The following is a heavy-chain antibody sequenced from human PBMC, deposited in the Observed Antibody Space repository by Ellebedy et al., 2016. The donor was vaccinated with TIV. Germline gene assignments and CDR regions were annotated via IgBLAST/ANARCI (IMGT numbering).Heavy chain of an antibody. D-gene: IGHD5-12*01. CDR2: ISGSGGST. J-gene: IGHJ4*02. Sequence: PGGSLRLSCAASGFTFSSYAMSWVRQAPGKGLEWVSAISGSGGSTYYADSVKGRFTISRDNSKNTLYLQMNSLRAEDTAVYYCAKGGIVATIRGIYYFDYWGQGTLVTVSS. V-gene: IGHV3-23*01. CDR3: AKGGIVATIRGIYYFDY. CDR1: GFTFSSYA.